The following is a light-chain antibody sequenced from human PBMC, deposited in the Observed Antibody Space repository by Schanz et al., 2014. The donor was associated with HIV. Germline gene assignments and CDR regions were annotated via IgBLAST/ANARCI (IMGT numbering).Light chain of an antibody. Sequence: AIQLTQSPSSLSASVGGRVTITCRASQGIRNDLGWYQHKPGKAPKCLIFAASNLQRGVPSRFSGSGSGTDFTLTISSLQPEDFATYYCQQSYSTPYTFGLGTKLEIK. V-gene: IGKV1-6*01. J-gene: IGKJ2*01. CDR1: QGIRND. CDR3: QQSYSTPYT. CDR2: AAS.